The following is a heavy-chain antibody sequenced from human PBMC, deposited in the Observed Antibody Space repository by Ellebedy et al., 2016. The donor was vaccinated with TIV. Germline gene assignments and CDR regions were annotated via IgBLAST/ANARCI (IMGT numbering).Heavy chain of an antibody. D-gene: IGHD3-22*01. CDR1: GGSISSYY. V-gene: IGHV4-59*01. Sequence: SETLSLXCTVSGGSISSYYWSWIRQPPGKGLEWIGYIYYSGSTNYNPSLKSRVTISVDTSKNQFSLKLSSVTAADTAVYYCASRAYDSSGYYYNYYYMDVWGKGTTVTVSS. J-gene: IGHJ6*03. CDR3: ASRAYDSSGYYYNYYYMDV. CDR2: IYYSGST.